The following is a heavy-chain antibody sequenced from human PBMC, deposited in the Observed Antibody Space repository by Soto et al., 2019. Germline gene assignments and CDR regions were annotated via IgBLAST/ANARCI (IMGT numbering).Heavy chain of an antibody. Sequence: QVQVVESGGGLVKPGGSLRLSCAASGFTFSDYYMSWIRQAPGKGLEWVSYISSSGSTIYYADSVKGRFTISRDSAKKSLYLQMNSLRAEDTALYYCARDYYDSSGFFGYYYGMDVWGQGTTVTVSS. V-gene: IGHV3-11*01. CDR3: ARDYYDSSGFFGYYYGMDV. J-gene: IGHJ6*02. D-gene: IGHD3-22*01. CDR2: ISSSGSTI. CDR1: GFTFSDYY.